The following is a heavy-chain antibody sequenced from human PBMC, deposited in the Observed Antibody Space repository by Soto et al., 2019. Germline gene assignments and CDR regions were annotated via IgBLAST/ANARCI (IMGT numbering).Heavy chain of an antibody. CDR3: AREVEMATTIDY. CDR1: GFTFSSYG. V-gene: IGHV3-33*01. Sequence: QVPLVESGGGVVQPGRSLRLSCAASGFTFSSYGMHWVRQAPGKGLEWVAVIWYDGSNKYYADSVKGRFTISRDNSKNTLYLQMNSLRAEDTAVYYCAREVEMATTIDYWGQGTLVTVSS. D-gene: IGHD5-12*01. J-gene: IGHJ4*02. CDR2: IWYDGSNK.